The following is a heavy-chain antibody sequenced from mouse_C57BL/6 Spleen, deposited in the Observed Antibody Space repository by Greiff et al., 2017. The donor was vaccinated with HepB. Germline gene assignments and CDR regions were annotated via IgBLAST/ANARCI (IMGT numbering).Heavy chain of an antibody. CDR3: ARYDGRRDYYAMDY. CDR2: INPNNGGT. D-gene: IGHD1-1*01. CDR1: GYTFTDYY. J-gene: IGHJ4*01. Sequence: EVKLQQSGPELVKPGASVKISCKASGYTFTDYYMNWVKQSHGKSLEWIGDINPNNGGTSYNQKFKGKATLTVDKSSSTAYMELRSLTSEDSAVYYCARYDGRRDYYAMDYWGQGTSVTVSS. V-gene: IGHV1-26*01.